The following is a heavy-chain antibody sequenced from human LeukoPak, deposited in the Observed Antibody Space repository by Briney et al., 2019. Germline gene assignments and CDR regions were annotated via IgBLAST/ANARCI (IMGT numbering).Heavy chain of an antibody. CDR1: GYSFTSYG. D-gene: IGHD1-20*01. Sequence: GASVKVSCKASGYSFTSYGISWVRQAPGQGLEWMGWISTYNANTNYALKLQGRVTLTTDTSTSTAYMELRSLRSDDTAVYYCARVWITGAFDIWGQGTMVTVSS. CDR2: ISTYNANT. J-gene: IGHJ3*02. CDR3: ARVWITGAFDI. V-gene: IGHV1-18*01.